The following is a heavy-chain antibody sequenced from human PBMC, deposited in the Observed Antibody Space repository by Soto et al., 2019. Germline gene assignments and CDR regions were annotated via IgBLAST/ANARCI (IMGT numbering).Heavy chain of an antibody. V-gene: IGHV1-69*01. D-gene: IGHD5-12*01. CDR1: GGTFSSYA. J-gene: IGHJ3*02. CDR2: IIPIFGTA. CDR3: AAALEMATITLYAFDI. Sequence: QVQLVQSGAEVKKPGSSVKVSCKASGGTFSSYAISWVRQAPGQGLEWMGGIIPIFGTANYAQKFQGRVTITADESTSTAYMELSSLRSEDTAVYYCAAALEMATITLYAFDIWGQGTMVTVSS.